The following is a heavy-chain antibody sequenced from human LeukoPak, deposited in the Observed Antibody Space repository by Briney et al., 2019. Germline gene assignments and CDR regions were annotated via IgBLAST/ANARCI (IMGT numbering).Heavy chain of an antibody. D-gene: IGHD1-26*01. CDR2: ISGSGGST. J-gene: IGHJ4*02. CDR3: TIRSGSYYYFDY. Sequence: HPGGSLRLSCGASGFTFSTYAMSWVRQAPGKGLEWVSGISGSGGSTYYADSVKGRFTISRDNSKNTLYLQMNSLRAEDTAVYYCTIRSGSYYYFDYWGQGTLVAVTS. CDR1: GFTFSTYA. V-gene: IGHV3-23*01.